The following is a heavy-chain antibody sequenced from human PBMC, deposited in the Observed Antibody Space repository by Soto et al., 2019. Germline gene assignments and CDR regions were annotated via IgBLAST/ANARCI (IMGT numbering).Heavy chain of an antibody. D-gene: IGHD7-27*01. CDR2: ISGGGDAA. J-gene: IGHJ2*01. CDR3: ARKILGSTTRPNYWYFDL. V-gene: IGHV3-23*01. Sequence: EVQVLESGGGLVQPGGSLRLSCAGSGFTFINYAMNWVRQAPGKGLEWVSSISGGGDAAFFPDSVRGRFTISRDNYKITVTLQMNSLGVDDTAVYYCARKILGSTTRPNYWYFDLWGRGTLVTVSS. CDR1: GFTFINYA.